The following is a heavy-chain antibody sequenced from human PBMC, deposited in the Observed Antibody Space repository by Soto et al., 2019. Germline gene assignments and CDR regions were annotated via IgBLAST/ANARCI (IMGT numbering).Heavy chain of an antibody. D-gene: IGHD3-10*01. CDR2: ISSSSSTI. J-gene: IGHJ5*02. V-gene: IGHV3-48*02. Sequence: GGSLRLSCAASGFTFSSYSMNWVRQAPGKGLEWVSYISSSSSTIYYADSVKGRFTISRDNANNSLYLQMNSLRDEDTAVYYCARCVFITPGRRNWFDPWGQGTLVTVSS. CDR3: ARCVFITPGRRNWFDP. CDR1: GFTFSSYS.